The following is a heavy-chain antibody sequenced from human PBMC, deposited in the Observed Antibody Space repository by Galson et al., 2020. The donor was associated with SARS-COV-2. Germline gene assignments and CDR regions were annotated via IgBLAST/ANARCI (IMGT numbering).Heavy chain of an antibody. CDR1: GYTLTELS. Sequence: ASVKVSCKVSGYTLTELSMHWVRPAPGKGLEWMGGFDPEDGETIYAQKFQGRVTMTEDTSTDTAYMELSSLRSEDTAVYYCATGPADGDYVDWFDPWGQGTLVTVSS. CDR3: ATGPADGDYVDWFDP. CDR2: FDPEDGET. V-gene: IGHV1-24*01. D-gene: IGHD4-17*01. J-gene: IGHJ5*02.